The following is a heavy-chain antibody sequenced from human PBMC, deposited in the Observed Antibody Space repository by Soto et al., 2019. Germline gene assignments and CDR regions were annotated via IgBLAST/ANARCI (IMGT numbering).Heavy chain of an antibody. D-gene: IGHD2-21*02. CDR1: GFSVSSSGEG. Sequence: QITLKESGPTLVKPTQTLTLTCTVSGFSVSSSGEGVGWIRQPPGKALEWLALIYWDDDKRYSPSLKSRLTITKDTSKHQVVLTLTNMDPVDTATYYCAHIDPKIVPAGGHGGFDFWGQGTLVTVSS. V-gene: IGHV2-5*02. CDR3: AHIDPKIVPAGGHGGFDF. J-gene: IGHJ4*02. CDR2: IYWDDDK.